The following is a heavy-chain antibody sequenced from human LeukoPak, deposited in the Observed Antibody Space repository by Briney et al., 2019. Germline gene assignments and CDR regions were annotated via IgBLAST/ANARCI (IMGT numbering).Heavy chain of an antibody. J-gene: IGHJ4*02. CDR2: IGTVGDT. V-gene: IGHV3-13*01. CDR1: GFTFSSYD. Sequence: GSLRLSCAASGFTFSSYDMHWVRQATGKGLEWVSAIGTVGDTYYPGSVKGRFTISRENAKNSLYLQMNSLRAGDTAVYYCAKDEERVFDYWGQGTLVTVSS. CDR3: AKDEERVFDY.